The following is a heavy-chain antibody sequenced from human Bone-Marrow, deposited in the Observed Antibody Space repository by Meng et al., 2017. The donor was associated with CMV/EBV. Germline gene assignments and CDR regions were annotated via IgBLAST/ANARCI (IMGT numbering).Heavy chain of an antibody. CDR3: AREVTKMTTVRSEEGASDY. J-gene: IGHJ4*02. Sequence: GKSLKISCAASGFTFSSYWMSWVRQAPGKGLEWVANIKQDGSEKYYVDSVKDRFTISRDNAKNSLYLQMNSLRAEDTAVYHCAREVTKMTTVRSEEGASDYWGQGTLVTVAS. D-gene: IGHD4-11*01. V-gene: IGHV3-7*01. CDR2: IKQDGSEK. CDR1: GFTFSSYW.